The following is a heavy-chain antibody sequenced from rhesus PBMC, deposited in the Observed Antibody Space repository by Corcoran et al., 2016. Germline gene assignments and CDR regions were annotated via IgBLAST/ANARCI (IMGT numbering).Heavy chain of an antibody. CDR2: IYCRSTST. CDR3: ARELTWFFDY. D-gene: IGHD1-38*01. V-gene: IGHV4S10*01. Sequence: QVQLQESGPGVVKPSETLSLTCAVSGGSISDSYRWSWIRQPPGKGLECIGYIYCRSTSTNYNPSLKIRVTISKDTSKNQFSLKLSSVTAAETAVYYCARELTWFFDYWGQGVLVTVSS. J-gene: IGHJ4*01. CDR1: GGSISDSYR.